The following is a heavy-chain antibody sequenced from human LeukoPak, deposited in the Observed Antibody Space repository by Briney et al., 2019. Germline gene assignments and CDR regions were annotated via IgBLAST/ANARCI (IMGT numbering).Heavy chain of an antibody. CDR3: ARGRYLRIFDY. Sequence: SETLSLTCTVSGGSISSSGHYWSWIRQHPGKGLEWIGYIYHSGTTNYNPSLKSRVTISVDTSKNQFSLKLSSVTAADTAVYYCARGRYLRIFDYWGQGTLVTVSS. V-gene: IGHV4-31*03. D-gene: IGHD1-1*01. CDR2: IYHSGTT. CDR1: GGSISSSGHY. J-gene: IGHJ4*02.